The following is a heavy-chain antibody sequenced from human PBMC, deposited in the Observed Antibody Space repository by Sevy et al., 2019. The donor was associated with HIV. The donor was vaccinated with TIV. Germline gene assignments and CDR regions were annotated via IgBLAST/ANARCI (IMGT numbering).Heavy chain of an antibody. Sequence: SETLSLTCIVSGDSISNSNYYWGWIRQSPGKGLQWIGSIFHSGSTYYNPSLKSRVTISADTSKNQFSLKLTSVTAADTALYYCARHLPLAYYEILTPDSRPFDNWGQGTLVTVSS. D-gene: IGHD3-9*01. J-gene: IGHJ4*02. CDR1: GDSISNSNYY. CDR3: ARHLPLAYYEILTPDSRPFDN. V-gene: IGHV4-39*01. CDR2: IFHSGST.